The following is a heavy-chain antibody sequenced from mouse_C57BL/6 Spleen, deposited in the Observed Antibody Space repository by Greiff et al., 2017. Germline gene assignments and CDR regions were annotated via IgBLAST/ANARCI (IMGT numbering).Heavy chain of an antibody. J-gene: IGHJ2*01. D-gene: IGHD1-1*01. CDR2: IDPNSGGT. V-gene: IGHV1-72*01. CDR1: GYTFTSYW. CDR3: ARGDYYGSSYGDY. Sequence: QVQLKQPGAELVKPGASVKLSCKASGYTFTSYWMHWVKQRPGRGLEWIGRIDPNSGGTKYNEKFKSKATLTVDKPSSTAYMQLSSLTSEDSAVYYCARGDYYGSSYGDYWGQGTTLTVSS.